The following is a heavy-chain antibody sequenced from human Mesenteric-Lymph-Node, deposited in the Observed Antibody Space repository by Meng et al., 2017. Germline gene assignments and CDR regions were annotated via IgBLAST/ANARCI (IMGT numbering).Heavy chain of an antibody. D-gene: IGHD6-6*01. V-gene: IGHV3-23*04. CDR1: GFTFRNYA. Sequence: EGCLVESWVGLVLPGGPLRPSCPPSGFTFRNYAMGWVRQVPGKGLEWVSAISGGGYRKYYADSVKGRFTISRDNAKNALYLQMDSLRAEDSAVYYCARDSNDFVPADYWGQGTLVTVSS. CDR2: ISGGGYRK. J-gene: IGHJ4*02. CDR3: ARDSNDFVPADY.